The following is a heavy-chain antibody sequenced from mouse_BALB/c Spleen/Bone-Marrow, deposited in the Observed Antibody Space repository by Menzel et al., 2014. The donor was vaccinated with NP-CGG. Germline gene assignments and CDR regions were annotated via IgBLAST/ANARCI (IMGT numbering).Heavy chain of an antibody. CDR3: ARDRGLTYFDY. CDR2: IRNKANGYTT. D-gene: IGHD2-4*01. J-gene: IGHJ2*01. V-gene: IGHV7-3*02. Sequence: EVKLVESGGGLVQPGGSLRLSCTTPGFTFTDYYKSWVRQPPGKALEWLGFIRNKANGYTTEYSASVKGRFTISRDNSQSILYLQMNTLRAEDSATYYCARDRGLTYFDYWGQGTTLTVSS. CDR1: GFTFTDYY.